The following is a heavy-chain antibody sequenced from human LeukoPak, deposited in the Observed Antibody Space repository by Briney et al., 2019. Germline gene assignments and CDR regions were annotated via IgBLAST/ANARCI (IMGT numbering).Heavy chain of an antibody. CDR1: GGSISSSSYY. V-gene: IGHV4-39*07. Sequence: PSETLSLTCTVSGGSISSSSYYWGWIRQPPGKGLEWIGSIYYSGSTYYNPSLKSRVTISVDTSKNQFSLKLSSVTAADTAVYYCARDSILTGPSDYWGQGTLVTVSS. J-gene: IGHJ4*02. CDR3: ARDSILTGPSDY. CDR2: IYYSGST. D-gene: IGHD3-9*01.